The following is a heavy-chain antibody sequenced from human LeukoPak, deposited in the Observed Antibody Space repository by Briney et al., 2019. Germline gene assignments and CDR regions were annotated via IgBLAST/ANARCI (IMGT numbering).Heavy chain of an antibody. D-gene: IGHD3-22*01. V-gene: IGHV3-30*02. CDR1: GFTFSSYG. Sequence: GGSLRLSCAASGFTFSSYGMHCVRQAPGKGLEWVAVIRYDGSNKYYADSVKGRFTISRDNSKNTLYLQMDSLRAEDTAVYYCAKDPRDSIDYWGQGTLVTVSS. J-gene: IGHJ4*02. CDR3: AKDPRDSIDY. CDR2: IRYDGSNK.